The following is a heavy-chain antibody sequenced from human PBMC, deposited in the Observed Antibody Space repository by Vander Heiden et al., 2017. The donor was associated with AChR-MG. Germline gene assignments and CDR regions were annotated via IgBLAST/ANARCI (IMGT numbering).Heavy chain of an antibody. J-gene: IGHJ5*02. CDR1: GFTFSSYE. V-gene: IGHV3-48*03. Sequence: EVQLVESGGDLVQPGGSVRLCCAAFGFTFSSYEMTWVRQAPGKGLEWVSYMSSSGSTIYYADSVKGRFTISRNNAKNSLYLQLNSLRAEDTAVYYCARVGYCISTNCYYEAVSWGQGTLVTVSS. D-gene: IGHD2-2*01. CDR3: ARVGYCISTNCYYEAVS. CDR2: MSSSGSTI.